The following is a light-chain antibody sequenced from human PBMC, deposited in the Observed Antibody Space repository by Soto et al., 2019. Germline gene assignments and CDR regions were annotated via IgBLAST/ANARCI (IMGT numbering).Light chain of an antibody. CDR3: HEFGMSPFT. Sequence: EVVLTQSPATLSLSPGESATLSCRASQSVKGNYFAWYQQRPGQAPRLLVYGPSVRAAGIPDRFRGRGSRTGFNLTINRVGPEDFAVYYCHEFGMSPFTFGPGTTLDIK. CDR2: GPS. J-gene: IGKJ3*01. V-gene: IGKV3-20*01. CDR1: QSVKGNY.